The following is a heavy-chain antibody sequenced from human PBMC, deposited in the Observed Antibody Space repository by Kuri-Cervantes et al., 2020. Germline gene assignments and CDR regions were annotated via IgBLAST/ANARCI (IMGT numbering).Heavy chain of an antibody. Sequence: GSLRLSCAASEITYSNYAMTWVRQAPGKGLEWVSTISASGDSTNYAASVEGRFTISRDNSKNTLYLQMNSLRAEDTAVYYCAKHRANGGFFDYWGQGTLVTVSS. CDR2: ISASGDST. D-gene: IGHD1-1*01. V-gene: IGHV3-23*01. CDR3: AKHRANGGFFDY. CDR1: EITYSNYA. J-gene: IGHJ4*02.